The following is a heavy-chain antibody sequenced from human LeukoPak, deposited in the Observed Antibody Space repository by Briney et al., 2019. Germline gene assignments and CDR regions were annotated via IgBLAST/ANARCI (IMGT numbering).Heavy chain of an antibody. Sequence: GGSLRLSCAASGFTVSSNYMTWVRQAPGKGLEWVSVIYSGGRTYYTDSVKGRFTISRDISKNTLYLQMNSLRAEDTAVYYCASVGVVDATPYWYFDLWGRGTLVTVSS. CDR1: GFTVSSNY. V-gene: IGHV3-66*01. J-gene: IGHJ2*01. D-gene: IGHD2-15*01. CDR3: ASVGVVDATPYWYFDL. CDR2: IYSGGRT.